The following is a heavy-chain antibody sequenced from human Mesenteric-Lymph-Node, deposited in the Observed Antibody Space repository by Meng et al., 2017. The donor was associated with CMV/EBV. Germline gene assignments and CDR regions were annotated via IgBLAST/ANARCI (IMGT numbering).Heavy chain of an antibody. CDR3: ARGDYYERGYYFDY. D-gene: IGHD3-22*01. Sequence: GESLKISCAASGFTFSDYWMTWVRQAPGKGLEWVANIKQDGSEKYYVDSVKGRFTISRDNAKNSLYLQMNSLRAEDTAVYYCARGDYYERGYYFDYWGQGTLVTVSS. CDR1: GFTFSDYW. V-gene: IGHV3-7*04. CDR2: IKQDGSEK. J-gene: IGHJ4*02.